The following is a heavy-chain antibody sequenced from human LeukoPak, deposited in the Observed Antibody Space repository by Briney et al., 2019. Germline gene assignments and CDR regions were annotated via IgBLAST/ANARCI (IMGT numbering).Heavy chain of an antibody. CDR1: GFTFSSYA. J-gene: IGHJ4*02. Sequence: LPGRSLRLSCAASGFTFSSYAMHWVRQAPGKGLEWVAVISYDGSNKYYADSVKGRFTISRDNSNNTLYLQMNSLRAEDTAVYYCARGPLRYFDWLFPYPFDYWGQGTLVTVSS. D-gene: IGHD3-9*01. CDR2: ISYDGSNK. CDR3: ARGPLRYFDWLFPYPFDY. V-gene: IGHV3-30*04.